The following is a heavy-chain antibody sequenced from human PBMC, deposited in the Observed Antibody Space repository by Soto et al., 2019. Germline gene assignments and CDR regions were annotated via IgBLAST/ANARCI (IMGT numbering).Heavy chain of an antibody. CDR2: IFSSGST. V-gene: IGHV4-59*11. D-gene: IGHD6-19*01. CDR3: ARVGSSGWSPDY. Sequence: PSETLSLTGTVSGGSISGHYWTWIREPPGKGLEWIGYIFSSGSTNYNPSLKSRVTISVDTSKNQFSLKLSSVTAADTAVYYCARVGSSGWSPDYWGPGTLVTVSS. J-gene: IGHJ4*02. CDR1: GGSISGHY.